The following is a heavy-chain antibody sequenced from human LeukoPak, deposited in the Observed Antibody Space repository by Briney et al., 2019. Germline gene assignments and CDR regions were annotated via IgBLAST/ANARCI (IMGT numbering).Heavy chain of an antibody. J-gene: IGHJ4*02. D-gene: IGHD3-22*01. CDR1: GFTFSSYA. CDR2: ISGSGGST. Sequence: GASLRLSCAASGFTFSSYAMSWVRQAPGKGLEWVSAISGSGGSTYYADSVKGRFTISRDNSMNTLYLQMNSLRAEDTAVYYCAKDPGYYYDSSGYFDYWGQGTLVTVSS. CDR3: AKDPGYYYDSSGYFDY. V-gene: IGHV3-23*01.